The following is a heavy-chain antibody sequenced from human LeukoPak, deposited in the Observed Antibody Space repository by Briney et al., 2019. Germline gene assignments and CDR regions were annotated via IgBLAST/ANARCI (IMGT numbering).Heavy chain of an antibody. D-gene: IGHD5-18*01. CDR2: IRYDGSNK. CDR1: GFTFSSYA. J-gene: IGHJ4*02. V-gene: IGHV3-30*02. CDR3: AKSAGAAMVIYYFDY. Sequence: GGSLRLSCAASGFTFSSYAMHWVRQAPGKGLEWVAFIRYDGSNKYYADSVKGRFTISRDNSKNTLYLQMNSLRAEDTAVYYCAKSAGAAMVIYYFDYWGQGTLVTVSS.